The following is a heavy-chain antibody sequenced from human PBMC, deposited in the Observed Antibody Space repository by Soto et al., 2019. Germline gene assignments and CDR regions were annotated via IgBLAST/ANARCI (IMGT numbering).Heavy chain of an antibody. Sequence: QITLKESGPTLVKPTQTLTLTCTFSGFSLSTGGVGVGWIRQPPGKALEWLGFIFWDDDKRYSPSLKSRLTITKDTSKNQVVLTITNMDPVDTATYYCAHRSASQRELRNWGQGTLVTVSS. J-gene: IGHJ4*02. CDR1: GFSLSTGGVG. V-gene: IGHV2-5*02. D-gene: IGHD1-7*01. CDR2: IFWDDDK. CDR3: AHRSASQRELRN.